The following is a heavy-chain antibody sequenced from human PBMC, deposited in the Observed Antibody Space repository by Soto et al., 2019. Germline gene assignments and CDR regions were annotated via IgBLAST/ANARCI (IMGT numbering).Heavy chain of an antibody. J-gene: IGHJ4*02. V-gene: IGHV2-26*01. CDR1: GFSLNNPRMG. D-gene: IGHD3-22*01. Sequence: QVTLKESGPVLVKPTETLTLTCTVSGFSLNNPRMGVTWIRQPPGKALEWLAHIFSNDEKSYSTSLKSRLTISRDTSKSQVVLTMTNMDPVDTATYYCARIQRISMIVVSKPYFDYWGQGTLVTVSS. CDR2: IFSNDEK. CDR3: ARIQRISMIVVSKPYFDY.